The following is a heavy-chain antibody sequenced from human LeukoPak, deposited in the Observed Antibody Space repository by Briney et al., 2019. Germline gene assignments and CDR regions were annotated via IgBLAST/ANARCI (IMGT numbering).Heavy chain of an antibody. Sequence: SETLSLTCAVSGGSITSSGYYWAWIRQPPGKGLEWIGSVYYNGDTYYNPSLRSRVTFSVDTSKNQFSLKLSSVTAADTAVYYCAREVNDITDPWGQGTLVTVSS. CDR1: GGSITSSGYY. CDR2: VYYNGDT. D-gene: IGHD3-9*01. V-gene: IGHV4-39*07. J-gene: IGHJ5*02. CDR3: AREVNDITDP.